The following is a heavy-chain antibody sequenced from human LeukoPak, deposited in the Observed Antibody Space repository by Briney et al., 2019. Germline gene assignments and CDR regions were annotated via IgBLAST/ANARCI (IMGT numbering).Heavy chain of an antibody. Sequence: GGSLRLSCTASGFTFSDYAMSWFRQAPGNGLAWVAFIRNKAYGGTAEYAASVKGRFTISRDDSKTIAYLQMNSLKTEDTAVYYCTREKRYFDWFQADYWGQGTLVTVSS. CDR3: TREKRYFDWFQADY. CDR1: GFTFSDYA. CDR2: IRNKAYGGTA. D-gene: IGHD3-9*01. J-gene: IGHJ4*02. V-gene: IGHV3-49*03.